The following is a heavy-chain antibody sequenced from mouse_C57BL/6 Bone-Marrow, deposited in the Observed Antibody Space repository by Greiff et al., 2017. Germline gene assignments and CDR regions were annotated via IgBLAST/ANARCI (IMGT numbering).Heavy chain of an antibody. V-gene: IGHV5-16*01. CDR3: ARDPPYYDYDGSYWYFDV. CDR2: INYDGSST. D-gene: IGHD2-4*01. Sequence: DVHLVESEGGLVQPGSSMKLSCTASGFTFSDYYMAWVRQVPEKGLEWVANINYDGSSTYYLDSLKSRFIISRDNAKNILYLQMSSLKSEDTATYYCARDPPYYDYDGSYWYFDVWGTGTTVTVSS. CDR1: GFTFSDYY. J-gene: IGHJ1*03.